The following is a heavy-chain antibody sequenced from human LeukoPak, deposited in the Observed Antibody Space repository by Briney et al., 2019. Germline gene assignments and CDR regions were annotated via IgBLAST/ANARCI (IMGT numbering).Heavy chain of an antibody. J-gene: IGHJ4*02. V-gene: IGHV3-20*04. Sequence: GGSLRLSGVASGFTFDDYGMSWVRQAPGKGLEWVSGINWNGGSTGYADSVKGRFTISRDNAKNSLYLQMNSLRAEDTAVYYCAKGHRMVARYYFDYWGQGTLVTVSS. CDR3: AKGHRMVARYYFDY. CDR2: INWNGGST. D-gene: IGHD5-12*01. CDR1: GFTFDDYG.